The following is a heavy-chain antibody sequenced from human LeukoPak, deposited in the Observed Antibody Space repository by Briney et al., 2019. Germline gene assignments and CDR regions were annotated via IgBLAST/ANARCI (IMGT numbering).Heavy chain of an antibody. Sequence: PSETLSLTCTVSGGSISSSSYYWGWIRQPPGKGLEWIGSIYYSGSTYYNPSLKSRVTISVDTSKNQFSLKLSSVTAADTAVYYCARDWYSSSWEGIYWGQGTLVTVSS. V-gene: IGHV4-39*07. CDR3: ARDWYSSSWEGIY. CDR2: IYYSGST. J-gene: IGHJ4*02. CDR1: GGSISSSSYY. D-gene: IGHD6-13*01.